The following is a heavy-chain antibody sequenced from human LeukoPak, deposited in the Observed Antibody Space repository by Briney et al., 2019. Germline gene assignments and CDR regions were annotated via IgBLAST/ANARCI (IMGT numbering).Heavy chain of an antibody. CDR2: INPNSGGT. D-gene: IGHD2-2*01. Sequence: ASVKVSCKASGYTFTGYYMHWVRQAPGQGLEWMGWINPNSGGTNYAQKFQGRVTMIRDTSISTAYMELSRLRSDDTAVYYCARDLATPHQYYAPWFDPWGQGTLVTVSS. CDR3: ARDLATPHQYYAPWFDP. CDR1: GYTFTGYY. J-gene: IGHJ5*02. V-gene: IGHV1-2*02.